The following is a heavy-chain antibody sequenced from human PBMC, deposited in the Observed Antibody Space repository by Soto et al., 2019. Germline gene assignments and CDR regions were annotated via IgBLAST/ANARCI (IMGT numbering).Heavy chain of an antibody. CDR1: TLRFSDHT. CDR3: ARRHDAFDI. CDR2: INNSGHYT. V-gene: IGHV3-23*01. J-gene: IGHJ3*02. Sequence: LSLSCTTSTLRFSDHTMSWVRQAPGKGLEWVSDINNSGHYTYYADSVKGRFTISRDNSKNTMFLQMNNLRVEDTAMYYCARRHDAFDIWGQVTMVTVSS.